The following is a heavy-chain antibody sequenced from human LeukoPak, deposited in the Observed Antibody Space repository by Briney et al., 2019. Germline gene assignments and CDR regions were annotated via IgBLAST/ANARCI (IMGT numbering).Heavy chain of an antibody. V-gene: IGHV3-23*01. J-gene: IGHJ6*03. Sequence: PGGSLRLSCAASGFTFRSYAMSWVRQAPGKGLEWVSAISGSGGSTYYADSVKGRFTISRDNAKNSLYLQMNSLRAEDTALYYCARAPYNWNYYGNYYYYYMDVWGKGTTVTVSS. CDR3: ARAPYNWNYYGNYYYYYMDV. CDR1: GFTFRSYA. CDR2: ISGSGGST. D-gene: IGHD1-7*01.